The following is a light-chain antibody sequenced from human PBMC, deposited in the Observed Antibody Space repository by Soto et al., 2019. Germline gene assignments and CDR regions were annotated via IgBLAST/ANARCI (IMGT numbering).Light chain of an antibody. Sequence: DIVMTQSPLSLPVIPGEPASISCRSSQSLLHSNGYNYLGWFVQKPGQSPQLLIYLGSGRASGVPDRFSGSGSGTDFTLKIRRVEAEDVGVYYCMQVLQTPLTFGGGTKVEIK. CDR1: QSLLHSNGYNY. V-gene: IGKV2-28*01. CDR3: MQVLQTPLT. J-gene: IGKJ4*01. CDR2: LGS.